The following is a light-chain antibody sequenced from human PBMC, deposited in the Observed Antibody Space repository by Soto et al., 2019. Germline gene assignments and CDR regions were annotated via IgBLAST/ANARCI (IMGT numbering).Light chain of an antibody. Sequence: DIQMTQSPSSLSASVGDRVSITCRASQSISTYLNWYQQKPGMAPKVLIYAASRLQSGVPSRFSGSGSGTDFTLTISSLQPADFATYYCHQTYANPWTFGHGTKVEIK. CDR1: QSISTY. CDR2: AAS. CDR3: HQTYANPWT. J-gene: IGKJ1*01. V-gene: IGKV1-39*01.